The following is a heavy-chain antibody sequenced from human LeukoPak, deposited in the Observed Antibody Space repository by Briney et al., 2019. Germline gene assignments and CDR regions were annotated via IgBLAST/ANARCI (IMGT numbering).Heavy chain of an antibody. CDR1: GFTFSSSA. J-gene: IGHJ4*02. D-gene: IGHD6-19*01. Sequence: GGSLGLSCVASGFTFSSSAMHWVRQAPGKGLEWVAVISVYESHKYYADSVKGRFTLSRDNSKNTLYLQMNSLTTEDTAVYYCAKDQGTGFSDFDYWGQGTLVTVSS. V-gene: IGHV3-30*18. CDR3: AKDQGTGFSDFDY. CDR2: ISVYESHK.